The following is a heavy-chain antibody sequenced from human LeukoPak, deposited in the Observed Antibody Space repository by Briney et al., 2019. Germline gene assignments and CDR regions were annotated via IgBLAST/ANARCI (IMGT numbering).Heavy chain of an antibody. V-gene: IGHV1-46*01. D-gene: IGHD1/OR15-1a*01. CDR3: ASAFGTTLPVFDY. CDR1: GYTFTSYY. CDR2: INPSGGST. Sequence: ASVKVSCKASGYTFTSYYMHWVQQAPGQGLEWMGIINPSGGSTSYAQKFQGRVTMTRDTSTSTVYMELSSLRSEDTAVYYCASAFGTTLPVFDYWGQGTLVTVSS. J-gene: IGHJ4*02.